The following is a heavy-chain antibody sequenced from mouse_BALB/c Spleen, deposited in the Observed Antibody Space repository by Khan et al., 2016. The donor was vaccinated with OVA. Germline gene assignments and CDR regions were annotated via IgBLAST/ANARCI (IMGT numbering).Heavy chain of an antibody. J-gene: IGHJ2*01. CDR3: ARMYGGDFDY. CDR1: GYSITSDYA. CDR2: ISYSGNT. V-gene: IGHV3-2*02. Sequence: EVELVESGPGLVKPSQSLSLTCTVTGYSITSDYAWNWIRQFPGNRLEWMGFISYSGNTNYNPSLKSRISVPRDTSKNQFFLQLNSVTTEDTATYYCARMYGGDFDYWGQGTTLTVSS. D-gene: IGHD2-10*02.